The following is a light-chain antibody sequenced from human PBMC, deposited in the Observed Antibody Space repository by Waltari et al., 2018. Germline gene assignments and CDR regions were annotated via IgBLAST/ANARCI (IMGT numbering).Light chain of an antibody. CDR2: AAS. V-gene: IGKV1-9*01. CDR1: QGISTY. Sequence: IQLTQSPSSLSASVGDRVTLTCRASQGISTYLAWYQQKPRKAPKLLIYAASTLQSGGPSRFSGSGSGTDFTLTISSLQPEDFATYYCQQLNSYQWTFGQGTKVEIK. CDR3: QQLNSYQWT. J-gene: IGKJ1*01.